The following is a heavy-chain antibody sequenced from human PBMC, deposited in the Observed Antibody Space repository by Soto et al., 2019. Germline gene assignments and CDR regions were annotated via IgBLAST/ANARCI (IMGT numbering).Heavy chain of an antibody. CDR1: GCTFSSYA. D-gene: IGHD2-2*01. V-gene: IGHV3-23*01. Sequence: GGSLRLSWAASGCTFSSYAMSWIRQAPGKGLEWVSAISGSGGSTYYADSVKGRFTISRDNSKNTLYLQMNSLRAEDTAVYYCAKDIARYVVVPAATAFDIWGQGTMVTVSS. CDR3: AKDIARYVVVPAATAFDI. J-gene: IGHJ3*02. CDR2: ISGSGGST.